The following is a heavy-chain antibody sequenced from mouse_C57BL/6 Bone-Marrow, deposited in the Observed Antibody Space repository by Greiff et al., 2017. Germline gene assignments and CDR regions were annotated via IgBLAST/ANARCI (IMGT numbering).Heavy chain of an antibody. J-gene: IGHJ4*01. V-gene: IGHV5-6*01. CDR2: ISSGGSYT. CDR1: GFTFSSYG. CDR3: ARHYDYYAMDY. Sequence: EVMLVESGGDLVKPGGSLKLSCAASGFTFSSYGMSWVRQTPDKRLEWVATISSGGSYTYYPDSVKGRFTISSDNAKNTLYLQMSSLKSEDTAMYYCARHYDYYAMDYWGQGTSVTVSS.